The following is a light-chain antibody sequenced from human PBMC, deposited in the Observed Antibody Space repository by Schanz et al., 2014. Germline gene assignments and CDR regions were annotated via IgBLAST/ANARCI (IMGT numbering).Light chain of an antibody. Sequence: QSALTQPASVSGSPGQSITISCTGTSSDVGGYNNDYVSWYQQHPGKAPKLMISDVSYRPSGVSNRFSGSRSGNTASLTISGLQAEDEAHYYCSSYTSSSTPVVFGGGTKLTVL. CDR2: DVS. CDR1: SSDVGGYNNDY. CDR3: SSYTSSSTPVV. V-gene: IGLV2-14*03. J-gene: IGLJ2*01.